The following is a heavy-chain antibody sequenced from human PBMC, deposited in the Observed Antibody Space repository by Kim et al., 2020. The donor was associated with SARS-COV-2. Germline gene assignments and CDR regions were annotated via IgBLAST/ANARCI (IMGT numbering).Heavy chain of an antibody. D-gene: IGHD6-13*01. CDR3: AREGLGYSSSWGGYFDY. J-gene: IGHJ4*02. Sequence: SVKVSCKASGGTFSSYAISWVRQAPGQGLEWMGRIIPILGIANYAQKFQGRVTITADKSTSTAYMELSSLRSEDTAVYYCAREGLGYSSSWGGYFDYWGQGTLVTVSS. CDR2: IIPILGIA. CDR1: GGTFSSYA. V-gene: IGHV1-69*04.